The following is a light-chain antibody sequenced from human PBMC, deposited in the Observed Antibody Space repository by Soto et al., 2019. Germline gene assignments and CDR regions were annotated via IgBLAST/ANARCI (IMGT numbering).Light chain of an antibody. CDR3: QQYDNLPIT. CDR1: QDISNY. J-gene: IGKJ5*01. CDR2: DAS. V-gene: IGKV1-33*01. Sequence: DIPMTQSPSSLSASVGDRVTITCQASQDISNYLNWYQQKPGKAPKLLIYDASKLETGVPSRFSGSESGTDLTITIRSMQPEDIATYYCQQYDNLPITFGQGTRLEIK.